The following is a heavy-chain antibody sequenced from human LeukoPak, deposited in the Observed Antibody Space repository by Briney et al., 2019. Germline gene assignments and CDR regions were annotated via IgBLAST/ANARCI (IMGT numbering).Heavy chain of an antibody. V-gene: IGHV3-11*01. CDR2: IRSGGYDI. J-gene: IGHJ4*02. CDR3: ARDPSGATGGYDY. Sequence: GGSLRLSCAVSGLTFSDYYMSWIRKAPGKGLEWFSSIRSGGYDIHYADSVRGRFTISRDNAKNSLYLQMNSLRTEDTAVYYCARDPSGATGGYDYWAREPWSPSPQ. CDR1: GLTFSDYY. D-gene: IGHD2-15*01.